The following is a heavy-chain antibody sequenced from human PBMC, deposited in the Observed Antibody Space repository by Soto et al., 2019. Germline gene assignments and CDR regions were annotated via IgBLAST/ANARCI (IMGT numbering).Heavy chain of an antibody. CDR3: AKSADASITARLPY. Sequence: GGSLRLSCAASGFTFDDYAMYWVRQAPGKGLEWVSGISWNGGTMAYADSVKGRFTISRDNAKNALYLQMSSLSPEDTAFYYCAKSADASITARLPYWGQGTLVTVSS. CDR2: ISWNGGTM. V-gene: IGHV3-9*01. CDR1: GFTFDDYA. J-gene: IGHJ4*02. D-gene: IGHD6-25*01.